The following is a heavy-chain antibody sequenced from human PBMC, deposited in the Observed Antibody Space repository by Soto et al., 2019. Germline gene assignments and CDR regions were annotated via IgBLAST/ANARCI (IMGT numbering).Heavy chain of an antibody. CDR1: GFTFSNAW. V-gene: IGHV3-15*01. D-gene: IGHD2-15*01. CDR2: IKSKTDGGTT. J-gene: IGHJ2*01. Sequence: EVPLVESGGGLVQPGGSLRLSCAASGFTFSNAWMSWVRQAPGKGLEWVGRIKSKTDGGTTDYAAPVKGRFTISRDDSKNTLYLQMNSLKTEHTAVYYGTSDFTEDRAHWYFDLWGRGTLVTVSS. CDR3: TSDFTEDRAHWYFDL.